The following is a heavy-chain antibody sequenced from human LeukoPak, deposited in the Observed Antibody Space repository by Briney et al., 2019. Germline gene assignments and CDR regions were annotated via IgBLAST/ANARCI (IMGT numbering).Heavy chain of an antibody. J-gene: IGHJ4*02. V-gene: IGHV3-30*18. Sequence: LPGRSLRLSCAASGFTFSSYGMHWVRQAPGKGLEWVAVTSYDGTNKYYADSVKGRFTISRDNSKNTLYLQMNSLRADDTAVYYCAKGTYYYDSSGYYHDYWGQGTLVTVSS. CDR2: TSYDGTNK. CDR1: GFTFSSYG. CDR3: AKGTYYYDSSGYYHDY. D-gene: IGHD3-22*01.